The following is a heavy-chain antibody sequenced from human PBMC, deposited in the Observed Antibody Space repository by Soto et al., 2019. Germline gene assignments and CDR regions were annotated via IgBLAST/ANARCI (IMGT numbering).Heavy chain of an antibody. CDR1: GGSISSSIYY. V-gene: IGHV4-39*01. CDR3: ARSLDILTGYYLGDYYYYGMDV. Sequence: PSETLSLTCTVSGGSISSSIYYWGWIRQPPGKGLEWIGSIYYSGSTYYNPSLKSRVTISVDTSKNQFSLKLSSVTAADTAVYYCARSLDILTGYYLGDYYYYGMDVWGQGTTVTVSS. CDR2: IYYSGST. J-gene: IGHJ6*02. D-gene: IGHD3-9*01.